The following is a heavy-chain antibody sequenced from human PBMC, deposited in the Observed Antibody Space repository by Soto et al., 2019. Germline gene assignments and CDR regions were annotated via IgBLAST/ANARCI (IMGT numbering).Heavy chain of an antibody. CDR1: GFTFSSYA. V-gene: IGHV3-30-3*01. J-gene: IGHJ4*02. Sequence: SLRLSCAASGFTFSSYAMHWVRQAPGKGLEWVAVISYDGSNKYYADSVKGRFTISRDNSKNTLYLQMNSLRAEDTAVYYCAREKDDSSGYTYFDYWGQXTRVT. CDR3: AREKDDSSGYTYFDY. D-gene: IGHD3-22*01. CDR2: ISYDGSNK.